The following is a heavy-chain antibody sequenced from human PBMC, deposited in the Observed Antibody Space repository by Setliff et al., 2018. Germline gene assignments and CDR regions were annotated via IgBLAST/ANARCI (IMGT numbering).Heavy chain of an antibody. CDR1: ADSISSSYDY. D-gene: IGHD6-19*01. J-gene: IGHJ6*02. V-gene: IGHV4-39*07. CDR3: ARVSQYSSGWYYYYYGMDV. Sequence: PSETLSLTCNVSADSISSSYDYWAWIRQPPGKGLEWIGSIYNSGSTYYNPSLKSRVTISVDTSKNQFSLKLSSVTAADTAVYYCARVSQYSSGWYYYYYGMDVWGQGTTVTVSS. CDR2: IYNSGST.